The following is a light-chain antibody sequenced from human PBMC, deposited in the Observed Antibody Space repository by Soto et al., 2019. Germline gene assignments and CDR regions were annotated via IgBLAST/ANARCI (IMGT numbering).Light chain of an antibody. V-gene: IGKV3-20*01. Sequence: PGERATLYCGASQSVTNNFLAWYQHKPGQAPRLLLYGASSRATGVPDRFSGSGSGTDFTLTISRLEPGDFAVYYCQQYGTPLFTFGPGTKVDIK. CDR2: GAS. CDR1: QSVTNNF. J-gene: IGKJ3*01. CDR3: QQYGTPLFT.